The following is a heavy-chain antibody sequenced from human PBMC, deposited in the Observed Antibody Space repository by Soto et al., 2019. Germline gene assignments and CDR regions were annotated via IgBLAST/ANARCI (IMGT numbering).Heavy chain of an antibody. CDR1: GFTFSSYS. CDR3: ARTHYGDYADDY. CDR2: ISSSSSYI. D-gene: IGHD4-17*01. V-gene: IGHV3-21*01. Sequence: GGSLRLSCAASGFTFSSYSMNWVRQAPGNGLEWVSSISSSSSYIYYADSVKGRFTISSDNAKNSLYLQMNSLRAEDTAVYYCARTHYGDYADDYWGQGTLVTVSS. J-gene: IGHJ4*02.